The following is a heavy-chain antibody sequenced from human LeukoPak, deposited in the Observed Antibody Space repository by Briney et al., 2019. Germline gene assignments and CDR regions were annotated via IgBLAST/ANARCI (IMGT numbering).Heavy chain of an antibody. J-gene: IGHJ4*02. CDR1: GYTFTGYY. D-gene: IGHD2-15*01. CDR3: ARDLCHGGSCFHFDS. CDR2: INPDSGAT. V-gene: IGHV1-2*02. Sequence: GASVKVSCKASGYTFTGYYVHWVRQAPGQGLEWLGWINPDSGATNFAQRFQGRVTMTRDTSVNTAHMELNNLRFDDTAVYYCARDLCHGGSCFHFDSWGQGTLVTVSS.